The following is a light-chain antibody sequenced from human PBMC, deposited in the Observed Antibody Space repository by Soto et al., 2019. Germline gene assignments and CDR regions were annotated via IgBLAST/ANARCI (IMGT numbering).Light chain of an antibody. CDR3: QQYYTSPS. CDR1: QSVSSNY. Sequence: EIVLTQSPGTLSLSPGERATLSCRASQSVSSNYLAWYQQKPGQTPRLLIYGASSRATGIPDRFSGSGSGTDLTLSISRLEPEDFALYYCQQYYTSPSLGQGTRLELK. V-gene: IGKV3-20*01. J-gene: IGKJ5*01. CDR2: GAS.